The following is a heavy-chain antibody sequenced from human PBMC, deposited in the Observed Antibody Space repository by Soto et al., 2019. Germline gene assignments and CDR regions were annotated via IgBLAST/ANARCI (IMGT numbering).Heavy chain of an antibody. Sequence: QVHLQESGPGLVQSSGTLSLTCGVSGAPISTGNWWTWVRQPPGKGLEWIGEIYHGGNTNYRPSLKSRVTISVDKAKNQFSLRLSSVTAADTAVYYCARYSSYYYDSSAYYDSWGPGALVTVSS. J-gene: IGHJ5*01. D-gene: IGHD3-22*01. CDR1: GAPISTGNW. V-gene: IGHV4-4*02. CDR3: ARYSSYYYDSSAYYDS. CDR2: IYHGGNT.